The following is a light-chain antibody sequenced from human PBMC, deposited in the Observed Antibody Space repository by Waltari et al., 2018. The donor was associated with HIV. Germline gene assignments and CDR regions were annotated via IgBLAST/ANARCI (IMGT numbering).Light chain of an antibody. CDR1: QSVSGNY. V-gene: IGKV3-20*01. J-gene: IGKJ2*01. CDR2: RAS. Sequence: EIVLTQSPGTLSFSPGERATLSCRASQSVSGNYVAWSQHKPGQAPTLLIYRASTRATGIPDMFSGSGSVTDFTLTISRLEPEDFALYYCQQYADSYTFGRGTKLEI. CDR3: QQYADSYT.